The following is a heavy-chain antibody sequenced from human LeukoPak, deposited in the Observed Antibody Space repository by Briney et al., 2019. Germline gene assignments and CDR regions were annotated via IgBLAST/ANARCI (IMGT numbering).Heavy chain of an antibody. CDR1: GYPFTGYY. V-gene: IGHV1-2*02. Sequence: ASVKVSCKASGYPFTGYYLHWVRQAPGQGLEWMGWINPNSGFTNYAQKFQGRVTMTRDTSISTAYMGLSRLRSDDTAVYYCARLADCISSSCRSFDYWGQGTLVTVSS. D-gene: IGHD2-2*01. CDR2: INPNSGFT. J-gene: IGHJ4*02. CDR3: ARLADCISSSCRSFDY.